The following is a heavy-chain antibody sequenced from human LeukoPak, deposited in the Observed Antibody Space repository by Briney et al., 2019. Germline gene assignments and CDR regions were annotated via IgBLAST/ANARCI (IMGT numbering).Heavy chain of an antibody. V-gene: IGHV4-39*01. J-gene: IGHJ4*02. CDR1: GGSIGSGYY. Sequence: PSETLSLTCTVSGGSIGSGYYWAWIRQPPGKGLEWIGSIHYGGTTHYNPSLQSRVTISADTSKNQFSLKLSSVTAADTAVYYCARRSYDILTGYYNVDYWGQGTLVTVSS. D-gene: IGHD3-9*01. CDR2: IHYGGTT. CDR3: ARRSYDILTGYYNVDY.